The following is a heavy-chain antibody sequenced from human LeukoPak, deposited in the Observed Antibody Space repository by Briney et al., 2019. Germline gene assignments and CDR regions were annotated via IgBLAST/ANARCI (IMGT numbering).Heavy chain of an antibody. CDR3: ATPDY. V-gene: IGHV3-21*01. J-gene: IGHJ4*02. CDR1: GFTFSSYS. CDR2: ISSSSSYI. Sequence: GGSLRLSCAASGFTFSSYSMNWVRQAPGKGLEWVSSISSSSSYIYYADSVKGRFTISKDNAKNLLYLQTNSLRAEEPAVVYSATPDYWGQGTLVTVSS.